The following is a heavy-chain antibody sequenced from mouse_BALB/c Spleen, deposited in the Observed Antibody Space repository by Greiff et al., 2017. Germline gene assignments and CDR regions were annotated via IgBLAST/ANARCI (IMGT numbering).Heavy chain of an antibody. V-gene: IGHV5-4*02. CDR2: ISDGGSYT. CDR1: GFTFSDYY. CDR3: ARGGKGPFFDY. D-gene: IGHD1-3*01. J-gene: IGHJ2*01. Sequence: EVKLQESGGGLVKPGGSLKLSCAASGFTFSDYYMYWVRQTPEKRLEWVATISDGGSYTYYPDSVKGRFTISRDNAKNNLYLQMSSLKSEDTAMYYCARGGKGPFFDYWGQGTTLTVSS.